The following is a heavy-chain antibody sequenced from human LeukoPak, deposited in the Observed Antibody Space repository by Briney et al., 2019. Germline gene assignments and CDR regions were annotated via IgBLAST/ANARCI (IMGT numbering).Heavy chain of an antibody. V-gene: IGHV3-74*01. Sequence: PGGSLRLSCAASGFTFSPYWMHWVRQAPGKGLVWVSRLNGDGSSTNYADSVKGRFTISRDNAKNTLYLRMNSLRAEDTAVYYCARDSRYSMEVWGQGTTVTVSS. J-gene: IGHJ6*02. CDR2: LNGDGSST. CDR3: ARDSRYSMEV. CDR1: GFTFSPYW.